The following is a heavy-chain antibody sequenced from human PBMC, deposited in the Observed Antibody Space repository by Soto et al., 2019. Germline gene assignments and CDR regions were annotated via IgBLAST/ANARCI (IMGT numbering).Heavy chain of an antibody. J-gene: IGHJ6*02. Sequence: QVQLVQSGAEVKKPGSSVKVSCKASGGTFSSYAISWVRQAPGQGLEWRGGIIPIFGTANYAQKFQGRVTITEDQSTSTAYMELSSLRSEDTAVYYCATRRSSTSCYPCYYYGMDVWGQGTTVTVSS. D-gene: IGHD2-2*01. CDR3: ATRRSSTSCYPCYYYGMDV. CDR2: IIPIFGTA. V-gene: IGHV1-69*01. CDR1: GGTFSSYA.